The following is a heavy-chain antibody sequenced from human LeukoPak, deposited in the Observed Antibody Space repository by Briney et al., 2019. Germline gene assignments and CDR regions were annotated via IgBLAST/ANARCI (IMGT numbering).Heavy chain of an antibody. V-gene: IGHV1-2*02. J-gene: IGHJ4*02. CDR3: ARFLGYCSAGSCYFDY. D-gene: IGHD2-15*01. CDR1: GYTFTGYY. CDR2: INPNSGGT. Sequence: ASVKVSCKASGYTFTGYYVHWVRQAPGQGLEWMGWINPNSGGTKYAQKFQGRVTMTRDTSITTAYMGLSSLRSDDTAVYYCARFLGYCSAGSCYFDYWGQGTLVTVSS.